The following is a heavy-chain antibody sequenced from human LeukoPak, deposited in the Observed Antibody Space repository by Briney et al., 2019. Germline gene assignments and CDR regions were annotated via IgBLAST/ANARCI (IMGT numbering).Heavy chain of an antibody. J-gene: IGHJ4*02. CDR3: ARGPLTYCSTTSCQFDQ. V-gene: IGHV3-7*04. CDR1: GFTLSAYW. CDR2: IKQDGSEK. Sequence: GGSLRLSCAASGFTLSAYWMSWVRQAPGKGLEWVANIKQDGSEKFYVDSVEGRFIISRDNAKNSLYLQMNNLRAEDTAVYYCARGPLTYCSTTSCQFDQWGQGTLVTVSS. D-gene: IGHD2-2*01.